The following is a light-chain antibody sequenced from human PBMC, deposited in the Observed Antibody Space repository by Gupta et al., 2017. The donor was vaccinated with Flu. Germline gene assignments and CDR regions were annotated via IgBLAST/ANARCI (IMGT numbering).Light chain of an antibody. Sequence: QQKSGKAPKVLIYKASNLESGVPSRFSGSGSGTEFTLTISSLQADDFATYYCQQYKSYPWTFGQGTKVEIK. V-gene: IGKV1-5*03. CDR2: KAS. CDR3: QQYKSYPWT. J-gene: IGKJ1*01.